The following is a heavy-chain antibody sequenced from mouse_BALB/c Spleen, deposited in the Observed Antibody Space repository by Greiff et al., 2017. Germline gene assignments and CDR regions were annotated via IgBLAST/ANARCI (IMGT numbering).Heavy chain of an antibody. V-gene: IGHV1-15*01. CDR3: TSLTYGPDY. CDR2: IDPETGGT. D-gene: IGHD1-1*01. J-gene: IGHJ2*01. CDR1: GYTFTDYE. Sequence: QVQLQQSGAELVRPGASVTLSCKASGYTFTDYEMHWVKQTPVHGLEWIGAIDPETGGTAYNQKFKGKATLTADKSSSTAYMELRSLTSEDSAVYYCTSLTYGPDYWGQGTTLTVSS.